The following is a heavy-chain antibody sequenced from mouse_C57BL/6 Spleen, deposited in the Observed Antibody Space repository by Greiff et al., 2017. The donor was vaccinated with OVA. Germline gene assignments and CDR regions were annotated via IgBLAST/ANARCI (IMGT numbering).Heavy chain of an antibody. D-gene: IGHD1-1*01. CDR1: GFSLTSYG. J-gene: IGHJ2*01. CDR2: IWRGGST. CDR3: AKEGDYYGSRGTYDFDY. Sequence: VQLQQSGPGLVQPSQSLSITCTVSGFSLTSYGVHWVRQSPGKGLEWLGVIWRGGSTDYNAAFMSSLSITKDNSKSQVFFKMNSLQADDTAIYYCAKEGDYYGSRGTYDFDYWGQGTTLTVSS. V-gene: IGHV2-5*01.